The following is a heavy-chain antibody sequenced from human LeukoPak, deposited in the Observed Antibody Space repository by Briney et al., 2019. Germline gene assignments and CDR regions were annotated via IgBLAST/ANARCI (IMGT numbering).Heavy chain of an antibody. Sequence: GGSLRLSCVGSGSTFSIYNMNWVRQAPGKGLEWVSSITGSSTYTNYADSLKGRFTISRDNAKNSMYLEMNSLTAEDTAVYFCARDAALFPGKYYYYMDVWGKGTRVTVSS. CDR3: ARDAALFPGKYYYYMDV. J-gene: IGHJ6*03. CDR2: ITGSSTYT. D-gene: IGHD1-14*01. V-gene: IGHV3-21*01. CDR1: GSTFSIYN.